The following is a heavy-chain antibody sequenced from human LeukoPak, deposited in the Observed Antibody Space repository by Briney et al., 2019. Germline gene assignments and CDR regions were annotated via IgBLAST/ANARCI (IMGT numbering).Heavy chain of an antibody. D-gene: IGHD2-2*01. CDR3: AREGAAAVVPAAYFDY. CDR1: GFTFSDYY. CDR2: ISSSGSTI. Sequence: GGSLRLSCAASGFTFSDYYMSWIRQAPGKRLEWVSYISSSGSTIYYADSVKGRFTISRDNAKNSLYLQMNSLRAEDTAVYYCAREGAAAVVPAAYFDYWGQGTLVTVSS. J-gene: IGHJ4*02. V-gene: IGHV3-11*01.